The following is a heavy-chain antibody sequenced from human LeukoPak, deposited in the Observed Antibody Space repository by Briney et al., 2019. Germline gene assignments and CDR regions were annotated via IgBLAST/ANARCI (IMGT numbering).Heavy chain of an antibody. Sequence: PSETLSLTCTVSGGSISTYYWSWIRQPPGKGLEWIGYIYYSGSTNYNPSLKSRVTISVDTSKNQFSLKLGSVTAADTAVYYCARLRNYYDRSGYKQLWFDPWGQGTLVTVSS. CDR3: ARLRNYYDRSGYKQLWFDP. D-gene: IGHD3-22*01. J-gene: IGHJ5*02. CDR2: IYYSGST. V-gene: IGHV4-59*01. CDR1: GGSISTYY.